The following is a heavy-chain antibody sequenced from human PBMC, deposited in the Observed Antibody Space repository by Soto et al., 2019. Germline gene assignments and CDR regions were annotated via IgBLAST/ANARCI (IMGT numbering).Heavy chain of an antibody. CDR2: IIPIFGTA. V-gene: IGHV1-69*01. CDR1: GGTFSSYA. Sequence: QVQLVQSGAEVKKPGSSVKVSCKASGGTFSSYAISWVRQAPGQGLEWMGGIIPIFGTANYAQKFQGRVTITADESTSTAYMELSSLSSEDTAVYYCARDRDYCDYEGEWDDYWGQGTLVTVSS. D-gene: IGHD4-17*01. J-gene: IGHJ4*02. CDR3: ARDRDYCDYEGEWDDY.